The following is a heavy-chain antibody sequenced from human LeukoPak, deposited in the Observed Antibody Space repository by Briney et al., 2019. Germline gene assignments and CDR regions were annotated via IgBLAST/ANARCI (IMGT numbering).Heavy chain of an antibody. D-gene: IGHD3-16*02. CDR2: INPNSGGT. CDR1: GYTFTCYY. Sequence: ASVKVSCKASGYTFTCYYIHWVRQAPGQGLEWVGWINPNSGGTNYAQKFQGRVTMTRDTSISTAYMELSRLRSDDTVVYYCARGVHVWGSYRYFDYWGQGTLVTVSS. J-gene: IGHJ4*02. V-gene: IGHV1-2*02. CDR3: ARGVHVWGSYRYFDY.